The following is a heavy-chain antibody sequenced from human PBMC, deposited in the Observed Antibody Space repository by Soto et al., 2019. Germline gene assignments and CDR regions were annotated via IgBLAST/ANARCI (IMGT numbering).Heavy chain of an antibody. CDR3: ARSYDSSGYYLGYFDY. D-gene: IGHD3-22*01. J-gene: IGHJ4*02. CDR1: GGSISSGDYY. V-gene: IGHV4-30-4*01. CDR2: IYYSGST. Sequence: SETLSLTCTVSGGSISSGDYYWSWIRQPPGKGLEWIGYIYYSGSTYYNPSLKSRVTISVDTSKNQFSLKLSSVTAADTAVYYCARSYDSSGYYLGYFDYWGQGTLVTGSS.